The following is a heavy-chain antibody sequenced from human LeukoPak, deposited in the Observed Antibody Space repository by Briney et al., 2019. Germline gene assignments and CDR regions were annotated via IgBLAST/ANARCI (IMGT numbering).Heavy chain of an antibody. V-gene: IGHV4-4*07. CDR3: ARNIEGGSQDWFDP. Sequence: SETLSLTCTVSGDSISTFYWSWIRQPAGKGLEWIGRIHPSGVTHYNPSLESRVTMSADTSKNQFSLKLSSVTAADTAVYCCARNIEGGSQDWFDPWGQGTLVTVSS. D-gene: IGHD2-15*01. J-gene: IGHJ5*02. CDR1: GDSISTFY. CDR2: IHPSGVT.